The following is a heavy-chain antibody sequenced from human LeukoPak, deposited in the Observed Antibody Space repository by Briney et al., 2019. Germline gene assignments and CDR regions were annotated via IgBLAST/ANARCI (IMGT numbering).Heavy chain of an antibody. V-gene: IGHV3-9*03. D-gene: IGHD6-19*01. Sequence: PGGSLRPSCAASGFTFDDYAMHWVRQAPGKGLEWVSGISWNSGSIGYADSVKGRFTISRDNAKNSLYLQMNSLRAEDMALYYCAKDQAVAGTSSAFDIWGQGTMVTVSS. CDR1: GFTFDDYA. J-gene: IGHJ3*02. CDR2: ISWNSGSI. CDR3: AKDQAVAGTSSAFDI.